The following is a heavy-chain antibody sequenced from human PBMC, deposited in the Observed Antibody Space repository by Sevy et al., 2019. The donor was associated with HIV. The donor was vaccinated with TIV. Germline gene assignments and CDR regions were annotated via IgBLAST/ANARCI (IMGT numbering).Heavy chain of an antibody. J-gene: IGHJ4*02. D-gene: IGHD6-13*01. CDR2: IKQDGSEK. Sequence: GGSLRLSCAASGFTFSSYWMSWVRQAPGKGLEWVANIKQDGSEKYYVDSVKGRFTISRDNAKNSLYLQMNSLRAEDTAVYYSAREGIAAVSEYYFDYWGQGTLVTVSS. CDR1: GFTFSSYW. CDR3: AREGIAAVSEYYFDY. V-gene: IGHV3-7*01.